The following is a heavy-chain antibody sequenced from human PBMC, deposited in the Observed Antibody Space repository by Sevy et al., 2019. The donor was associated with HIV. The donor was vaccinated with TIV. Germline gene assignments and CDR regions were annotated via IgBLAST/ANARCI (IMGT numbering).Heavy chain of an antibody. CDR2: INSDGSST. CDR1: GFTFSSYW. J-gene: IGHJ4*02. CDR3: ARLGDMITFGGVIVK. D-gene: IGHD3-16*02. Sequence: GGSLRLSCAASGFTFSSYWMHWVRQAPGKGLVWVSHINSDGSSTSYADSVKGRFTISRDNAENTLYLQMNSLRAEDTAVYYCARLGDMITFGGVIVKWGQGTLVTVSS. V-gene: IGHV3-74*01.